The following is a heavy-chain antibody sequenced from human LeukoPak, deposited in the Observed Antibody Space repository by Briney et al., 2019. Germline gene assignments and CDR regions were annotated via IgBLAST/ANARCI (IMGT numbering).Heavy chain of an antibody. J-gene: IGHJ4*02. V-gene: IGHV1-18*01. CDR2: ISAYNGNT. CDR1: GYTFTSYG. D-gene: IGHD6-6*01. CDR3: AREEIAARPYDY. Sequence: ASVNVSCKASGYTFTSYGISWVRQAPGQGLEWMGWISAYNGNTNYAQKLQGRVTMTTDTCTSTAYMELRSLRSDDTAVYYWAREEIAARPYDYWGQGTLVTVSS.